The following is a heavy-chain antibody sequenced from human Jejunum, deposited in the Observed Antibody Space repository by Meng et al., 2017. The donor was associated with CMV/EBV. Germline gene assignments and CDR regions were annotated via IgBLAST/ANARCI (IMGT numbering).Heavy chain of an antibody. CDR3: ARHTMVAGNFYGLDV. J-gene: IGHJ6*02. Sequence: SGFTVSNTYLGWVRQAPGKGLEWVSIVYSGGTTSYADSVKGRFTISRDNSQNSLSLQMSSLRVEDTAVYYCARHTMVAGNFYGLDVWGQGTTVTVSS. CDR2: VYSGGTT. D-gene: IGHD3-10*01. V-gene: IGHV3-66*02. CDR1: GFTVSNTY.